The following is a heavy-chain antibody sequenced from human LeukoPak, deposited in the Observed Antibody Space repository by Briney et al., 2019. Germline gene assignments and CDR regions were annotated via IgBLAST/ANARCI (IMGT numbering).Heavy chain of an antibody. CDR2: ISGSGGST. CDR1: GFTFSSYA. J-gene: IGHJ4*02. Sequence: AGGSLRLSCAASGFTFSSYAMSWVRQAPGKGLEWVSAISGSGGSTYYADSVKGRFTISRDNSKNTLYLQMNSLRAEDTAVYYCAKDEDIVVVPAATPFDYWGQGTLVTASS. CDR3: AKDEDIVVVPAATPFDY. D-gene: IGHD2-2*02. V-gene: IGHV3-23*01.